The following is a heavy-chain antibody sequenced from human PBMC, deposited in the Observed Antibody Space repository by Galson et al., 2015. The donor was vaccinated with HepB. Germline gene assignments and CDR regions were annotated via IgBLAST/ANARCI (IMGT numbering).Heavy chain of an antibody. CDR3: ARARRVLLWFGDGSDPNY. V-gene: IGHV3-30-3*01. J-gene: IGHJ4*02. Sequence: SLRLSCAASGFTFSSYAMHWVRQAPGKGLEWVAVISYDGSNKYYADSVKGRFTISRDNSKNTLYLQMNSLRAEDTAVYYCARARRVLLWFGDGSDPNYWGQGTLVTVSS. CDR2: ISYDGSNK. CDR1: GFTFSSYA. D-gene: IGHD3-10*01.